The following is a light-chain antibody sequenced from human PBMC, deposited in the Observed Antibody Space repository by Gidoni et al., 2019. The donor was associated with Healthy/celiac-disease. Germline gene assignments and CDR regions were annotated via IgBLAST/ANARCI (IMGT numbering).Light chain of an antibody. Sequence: QSALTQPASVSGSPGQAITISCTGTSSHVGGYNYVSWYQQHPGKAPKLMIYDVSNRPSGVSNRFSGSKSGNTASLTISGLQAEDEADYYCSSYTSSSRYVFGTGTKVTVL. V-gene: IGLV2-14*03. CDR3: SSYTSSSRYV. J-gene: IGLJ1*01. CDR1: SSHVGGYNY. CDR2: DVS.